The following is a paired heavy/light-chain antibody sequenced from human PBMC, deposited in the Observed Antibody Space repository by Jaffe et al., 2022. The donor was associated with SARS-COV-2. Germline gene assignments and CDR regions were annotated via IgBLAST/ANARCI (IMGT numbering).Heavy chain of an antibody. CDR3: GKGPGPSTGPIDY. D-gene: IGHD4-17*01. Sequence: EVQLVESGGGLVQPGRSLRLSCAASGITLDDYGMHWVRQAPGKGLEWVSGISWNSGRIGYADSVKGRFTISRDNAKNSLYLQMNSLRAEDTALYYCGKGPGPSTGPIDYWGQGTLVTVSS. CDR2: ISWNSGRI. CDR1: GITLDDYG. J-gene: IGHJ4*02. V-gene: IGHV3-9*01.
Light chain of an antibody. V-gene: IGKV3-20*01. CDR1: QSVSSSY. Sequence: EIVLTQSPGTLSLSPGERATLSCRASQSVSSSYLAWYQQKPGQAPRVLIYGASRRATGIPDRFSASGSGTDFTLTISRLEPEDFAVYYCQQYGSSPPYTFGQGTKLEIK. CDR2: GAS. J-gene: IGKJ2*01. CDR3: QQYGSSPPYT.